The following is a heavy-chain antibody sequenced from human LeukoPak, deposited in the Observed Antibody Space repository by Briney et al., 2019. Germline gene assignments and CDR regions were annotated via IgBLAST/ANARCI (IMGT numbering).Heavy chain of an antibody. CDR1: GYPFTSYG. CDR3: ARETAGGGSWQPFDY. J-gene: IGHJ4*02. D-gene: IGHD6-13*01. Sequence: ASVKVSCKASGYPFTSYGISWVRQAPGQGLEWMGWISPYNGDTNYEQKLQGRVTMTTDTSTSIVYMELRSLRSDDTAVYYCARETAGGGSWQPFDYWGQGTLVTVSS. V-gene: IGHV1-18*01. CDR2: ISPYNGDT.